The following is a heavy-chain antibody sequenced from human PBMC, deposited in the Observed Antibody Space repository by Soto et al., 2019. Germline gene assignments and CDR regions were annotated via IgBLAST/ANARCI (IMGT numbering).Heavy chain of an antibody. V-gene: IGHV6-1*01. J-gene: IGHJ5*02. CDR2: TYYRSKWYN. CDR3: AREIHAKGFKIAAADPVNWFDP. D-gene: IGHD6-13*01. Sequence: PSQTLSLTCAISGDSVSSNSAAWNWIRQSPSRGLEWLGRTYYRSKWYNDYAVSVKSRITINPDTSKNQFSLQLNSVTPEDTAVYYCAREIHAKGFKIAAADPVNWFDPWGQGTLVTVSS. CDR1: GDSVSSNSAA.